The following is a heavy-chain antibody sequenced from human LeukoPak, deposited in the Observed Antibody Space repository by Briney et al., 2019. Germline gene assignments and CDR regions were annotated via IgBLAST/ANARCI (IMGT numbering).Heavy chain of an antibody. CDR2: FSSRKNIV. V-gene: IGHV3-48*01. CDR1: GFSFDNYG. J-gene: IGHJ4*02. CDR3: VRDQQWESPHYFDF. Sequence: GGSLRLSCVTSGFSFDNYGMSWVRRAPGKGLEWISYFSSRKNIVNYADSVKGRFTISRDKAKTSLYLQMNSLRAGDTAVYYCVRDQQWESPHYFDFWGQGTPVTVSS. D-gene: IGHD1-26*01.